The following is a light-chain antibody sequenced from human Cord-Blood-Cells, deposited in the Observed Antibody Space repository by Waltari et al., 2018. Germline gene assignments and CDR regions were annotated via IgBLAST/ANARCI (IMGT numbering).Light chain of an antibody. CDR1: SSHVGGSNL. CDR3: CSYAGSSTLV. V-gene: IGLV2-23*01. CDR2: EGS. J-gene: IGLJ2*01. Sequence: QSALTQPASVSGSPGQSLTISCTGTSSHVGGSNLVSWYQQHPGKAPKLMIYEGSKRPSGVSNRFSGSKSGNTASLTISGLQAEDEADYYCCSYAGSSTLVFGGGTKLTVL.